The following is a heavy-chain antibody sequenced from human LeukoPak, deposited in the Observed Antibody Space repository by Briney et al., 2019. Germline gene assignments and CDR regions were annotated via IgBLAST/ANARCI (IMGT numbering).Heavy chain of an antibody. V-gene: IGHV3-23*01. CDR1: GFTFSSYA. Sequence: PGGSLRLSCEASGFTFSSYAMSWVRQAPGKGLEWVSAISGSGGSTYYADSVKGRFTISRDNSKNTLYLQMNSLRAEDTAVYYCAKAGYGSGSYFIFDYWGQGTLVTVSS. J-gene: IGHJ4*02. D-gene: IGHD3-10*01. CDR3: AKAGYGSGSYFIFDY. CDR2: ISGSGGST.